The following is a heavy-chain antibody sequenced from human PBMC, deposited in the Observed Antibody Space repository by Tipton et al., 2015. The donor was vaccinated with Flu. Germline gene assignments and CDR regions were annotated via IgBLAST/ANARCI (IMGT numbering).Heavy chain of an antibody. V-gene: IGHV4-59*01. CDR3: AREVTAMGIDY. J-gene: IGHJ4*02. D-gene: IGHD5-18*01. CDR1: GGSISSYY. Sequence: TLSLTCTVSGGSISSYYWSWIRQPPGKGLEWIGYIYYSGSTNYNPSLKSRVTISVDTSKNQFSLKLSSVTAADTAVYYCAREVTAMGIDYWGQGTLVTVSS. CDR2: IYYSGST.